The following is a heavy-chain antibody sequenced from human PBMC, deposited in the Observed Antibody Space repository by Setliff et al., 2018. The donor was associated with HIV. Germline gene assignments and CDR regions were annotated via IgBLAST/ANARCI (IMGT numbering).Heavy chain of an antibody. CDR3: ARVAGTSYYYYMDV. CDR2: INHSGST. CDR1: GGSFSGYY. Sequence: SETLSLTCAVYGGSFSGYYWSWIRQPPGKGLEWIGEINHSGSTNYNPSLKSRVTISVDTSKNQFSLKLSSVTAAVTAVYYCARVAGTSYYYYMDVWGKGTTVTVSS. D-gene: IGHD6-19*01. V-gene: IGHV4-34*01. J-gene: IGHJ6*03.